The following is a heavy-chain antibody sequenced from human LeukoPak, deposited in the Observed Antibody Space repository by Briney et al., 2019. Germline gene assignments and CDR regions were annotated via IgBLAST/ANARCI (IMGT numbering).Heavy chain of an antibody. Sequence: GASVKVSCKASGYTFTDYYMHWVRQAPGQGLEWMGWINPNSGSTDSAQKFQGRVTMTRDTSISTAYMELSRLTSDDTAVYSCARLNSTSSHYYGMDVWGLGTMVTVSS. CDR1: GYTFTDYY. D-gene: IGHD2-2*01. J-gene: IGHJ6*02. V-gene: IGHV1-2*02. CDR3: ARLNSTSSHYYGMDV. CDR2: INPNSGST.